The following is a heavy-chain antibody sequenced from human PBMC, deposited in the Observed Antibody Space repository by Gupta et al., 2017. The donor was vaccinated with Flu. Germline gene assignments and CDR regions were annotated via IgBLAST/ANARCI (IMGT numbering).Heavy chain of an antibody. CDR2: IKQDGSEK. Sequence: EVQLVESGGGLVQPGGSLRLSGAASGFTLRSYWMSLVPQAPGKGREWVANIKQDGSEKYYVDSVKGRFTISRDNAKNSLYLQMNSLRAEDTAVYYCARDHILGYCSGGICSSGFDPWGQGTLVTVSS. CDR1: GFTLRSYW. D-gene: IGHD2-15*01. J-gene: IGHJ5*02. V-gene: IGHV3-7*01. CDR3: ARDHILGYCSGGICSSGFDP.